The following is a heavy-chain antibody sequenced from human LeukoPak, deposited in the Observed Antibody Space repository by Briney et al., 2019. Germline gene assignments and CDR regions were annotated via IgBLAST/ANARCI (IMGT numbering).Heavy chain of an antibody. Sequence: KPSETLSLTCTASGGSISSYYCSWVRQPPGKGLDWFGDIYYSGSTNYNPSLKSRVTISVDTSKNQYSLKLSSVTAADTAVYYCASTYCSGGSSYWALDYWGQGTLVTVSS. CDR1: GGSISSYY. CDR3: ASTYCSGGSSYWALDY. CDR2: IYYSGST. V-gene: IGHV4-59*08. D-gene: IGHD2-15*01. J-gene: IGHJ4*02.